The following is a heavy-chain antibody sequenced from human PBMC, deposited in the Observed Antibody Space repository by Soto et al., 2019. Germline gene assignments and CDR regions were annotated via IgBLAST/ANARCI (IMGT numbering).Heavy chain of an antibody. D-gene: IGHD6-13*01. CDR2: LNSDGRDT. J-gene: IGHJ5*01. CDR3: ARGGSSWQRLDS. V-gene: IGHV3-74*01. Sequence: EVQLVESGGGLVQPGGSLRLSCAASGFTFSTYWMHWVRQGPGKELVWVSRLNSDGRDTTYADSVRGRFTISRDNAKNALYLQMNSLKAEDTAVYYCARGGSSWQRLDSWGQGTLVTVSS. CDR1: GFTFSTYW.